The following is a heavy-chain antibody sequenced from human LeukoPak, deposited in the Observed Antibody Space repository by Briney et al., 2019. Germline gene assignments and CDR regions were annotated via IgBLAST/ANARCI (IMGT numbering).Heavy chain of an antibody. D-gene: IGHD3-3*01. Sequence: ASVKVSCKASGYTFTGYYMHWVRQAPGQGLEWMGWINPNSGGTNYAQKFQGRVTMTRDTSISTAYMELSRLRSDDTAVYYCARDPGYDFWSGFDYWGQGTLVTVSP. J-gene: IGHJ4*02. CDR1: GYTFTGYY. V-gene: IGHV1-2*02. CDR2: INPNSGGT. CDR3: ARDPGYDFWSGFDY.